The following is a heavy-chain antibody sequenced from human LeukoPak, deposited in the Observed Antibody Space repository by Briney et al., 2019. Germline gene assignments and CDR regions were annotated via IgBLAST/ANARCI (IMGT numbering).Heavy chain of an antibody. CDR2: IYYSGST. CDR3: ARCHSGSHAYYFDY. Sequence: SETLSLTCTVSGGSISSGDYYRSWIRQPPGKGLEWIGYIYYSGSTNYNPSLKSRVTISVDTSKNQFSLKLSSVTAADTAVYYCARCHSGSHAYYFDYWGQGTLVTVSS. CDR1: GGSISSGDYY. V-gene: IGHV4-61*08. J-gene: IGHJ4*02. D-gene: IGHD1-26*01.